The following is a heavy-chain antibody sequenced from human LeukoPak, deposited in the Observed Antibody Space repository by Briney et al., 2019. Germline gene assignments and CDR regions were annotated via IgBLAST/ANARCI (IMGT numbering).Heavy chain of an antibody. D-gene: IGHD2-2*02. CDR2: ISSSSSTI. CDR3: ARRDIVVVPAAIHGDYSYYYYMDV. CDR1: GFTFSSYS. V-gene: IGHV3-48*01. Sequence: GGSLRLSCAASGFTFSSYSMNWVRQAPGKGLEWVSYISSSSSTIYYADSVKGRFTISRDNAKNSLYLQMNSLRAEDTAVYYCARRDIVVVPAAIHGDYSYYYYMDVWGKGTTVTVSS. J-gene: IGHJ6*03.